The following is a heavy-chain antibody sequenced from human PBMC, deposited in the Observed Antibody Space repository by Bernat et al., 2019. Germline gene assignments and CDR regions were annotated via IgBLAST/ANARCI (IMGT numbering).Heavy chain of an antibody. CDR3: ARARLGKSGHTGNYWYFDL. CDR1: GGSIANTMNY. J-gene: IGHJ2*01. V-gene: IGHV4-30-4*01. Sequence: QVQLQESGPGLVKPSQTLSLTCTVSGGSIANTMNYWTWFRQPPGKGLEWIGYIFHSGSTYYNPSLKSPVSISVDTSKNRFSLKVNSVTATDTAVYYCARARLGKSGHTGNYWYFDLWGRGTLVTVSS. CDR2: IFHSGST. D-gene: IGHD3-16*01.